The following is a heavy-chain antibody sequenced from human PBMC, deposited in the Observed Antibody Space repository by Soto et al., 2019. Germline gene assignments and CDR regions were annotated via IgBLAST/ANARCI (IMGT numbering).Heavy chain of an antibody. Sequence: SETLSLTCTVSGGSISNYYWTWIRQPAGKGLEWIGRIYTSGSTNYNPSLKSRVTMSVDTSKNQFSLKLSSVTAADTALYYCARQTTYSSSWYDYWGHGTLVTVSS. J-gene: IGHJ5*01. D-gene: IGHD6-13*01. CDR1: GGSISNYY. V-gene: IGHV4-4*07. CDR3: ARQTTYSSSWYDY. CDR2: IYTSGST.